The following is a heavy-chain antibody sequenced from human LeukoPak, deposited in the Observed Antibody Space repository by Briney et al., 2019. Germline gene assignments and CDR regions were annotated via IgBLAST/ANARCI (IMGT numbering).Heavy chain of an antibody. CDR1: GGSFSGYY. J-gene: IGHJ1*01. CDR3: ARRRSWYPSVIGYFQH. CDR2: INHSGST. Sequence: SETLSLTCAVYGGSFSGYYWSWIRQPPGKGLEWIGEINHSGSTNYNPSLKSRVTISVDTSKNQFSLKLSSVTAADTAVYYCARRRSWYPSVIGYFQHWGQGTLVTVSS. V-gene: IGHV4-34*01. D-gene: IGHD6-13*01.